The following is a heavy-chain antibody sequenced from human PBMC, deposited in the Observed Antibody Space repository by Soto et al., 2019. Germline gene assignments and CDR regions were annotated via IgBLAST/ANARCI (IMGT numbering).Heavy chain of an antibody. D-gene: IGHD6-13*01. V-gene: IGHV3-30-3*01. Sequence: QVQLVETGGGVVQPGRSLRLSCAASGFTFSSYAMHWVRQAPGKGLEWVAVISYDGSNKYYADSVKGRFTISRDNSKNTLYLQMNSLRAEDTAVYYCARAEGGAAAGYNWFDPWGQGTLVTVSS. J-gene: IGHJ5*02. CDR1: GFTFSSYA. CDR2: ISYDGSNK. CDR3: ARAEGGAAAGYNWFDP.